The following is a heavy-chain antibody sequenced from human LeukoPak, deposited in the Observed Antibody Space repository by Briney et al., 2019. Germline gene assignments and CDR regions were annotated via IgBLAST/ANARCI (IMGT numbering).Heavy chain of an antibody. J-gene: IGHJ6*02. D-gene: IGHD4-17*01. V-gene: IGHV1-69*13. Sequence: SVKVSCKASGGTFSSYAISWVRQAPGQGLEWMGGIIPIFGTANYAQKFQGRVTITADESTSTAYMELSSLRSEDTAVYYCARAAGTVSRFYYYYGMDVWGQGTTVTVSS. CDR2: IIPIFGTA. CDR3: ARAAGTVSRFYYYYGMDV. CDR1: GGTFSSYA.